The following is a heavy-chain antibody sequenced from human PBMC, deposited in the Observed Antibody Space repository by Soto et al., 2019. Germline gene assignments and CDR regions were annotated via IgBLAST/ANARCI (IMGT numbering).Heavy chain of an antibody. CDR2: ISWDGSDE. D-gene: IGHD2-2*01. J-gene: IGHJ4*02. Sequence: VQLDESGGGVVQPGRSLRLSCAASGFILSNHGMHWVRQAPGRGLEWVAVISWDGSDEYYADSVKGRFTISRDNSKNTLYLQMNSLRVEDTAMYYCTKDLRRYCGGNSCSFDSWGQGTLVTVSS. V-gene: IGHV3-30*18. CDR1: GFILSNHG. CDR3: TKDLRRYCGGNSCSFDS.